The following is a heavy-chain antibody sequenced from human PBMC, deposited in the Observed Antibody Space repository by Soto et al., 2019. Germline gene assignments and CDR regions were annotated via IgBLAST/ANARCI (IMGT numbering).Heavy chain of an antibody. J-gene: IGHJ5*02. CDR2: IYYSGST. CDR3: AREMTTITTHNWFDP. V-gene: IGHV4-59*01. CDR1: GGSISSYY. D-gene: IGHD4-4*01. Sequence: QVQLQESGPGLVKPSETLSLTCTVSGGSISSYYWSWIRQPPGKGLEWIGYIYYSGSTNYNPSLKSRVTISVDTSKNQFSLKLSSVTAADTAVYYCAREMTTITTHNWFDPWGQGTLVTVSS.